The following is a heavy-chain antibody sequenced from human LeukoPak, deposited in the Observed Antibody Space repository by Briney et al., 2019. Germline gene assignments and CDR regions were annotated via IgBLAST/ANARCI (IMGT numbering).Heavy chain of an antibody. V-gene: IGHV3-23*01. D-gene: IGHD2-15*01. CDR2: ISGSGGST. J-gene: IGHJ4*02. Sequence: QTGGSLRLSCAASGFTFSSYAMSWVRQAPGKGLEWVSAISGSGGSTFYADSVKGRLTISRDNSKNTLYVQMNSLRAEDTAVYYCARASGRGLYYFDYWGQGTLVTVSS. CDR1: GFTFSSYA. CDR3: ARASGRGLYYFDY.